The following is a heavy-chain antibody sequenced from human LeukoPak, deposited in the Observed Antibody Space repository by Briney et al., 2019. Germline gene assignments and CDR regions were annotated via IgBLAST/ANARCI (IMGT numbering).Heavy chain of an antibody. CDR3: ARGGGGYETYYYCYYMDV. Sequence: LRLSCAASGFTLSSYAMIRARQAPGQGLEWIGCIYYSGSTYHNPSLQRRVTISVDTSKNQFSLKLSSVTAADTAVYYCARGGGGYETYYYCYYMDVWGKGTTVTVSS. D-gene: IGHD2-15*01. CDR2: IYYSGST. V-gene: IGHV4-59*12. CDR1: GFTLSSYA. J-gene: IGHJ6*03.